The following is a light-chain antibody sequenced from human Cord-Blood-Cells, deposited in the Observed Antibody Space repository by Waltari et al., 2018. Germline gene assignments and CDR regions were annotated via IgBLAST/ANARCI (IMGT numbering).Light chain of an antibody. Sequence: DIVMTQSPDSLAVCLCERATINCKSSQSVLYSSNNKNYLDWYQQKPGQPPKLLIYWAYTRESGVPDRFSGSGSGTDFTLTISSLQAEDVAVYYCQQYYSTPHTFGQGTKLEIK. CDR3: QQYYSTPHT. CDR1: QSVLYSSNNKNY. J-gene: IGKJ2*01. CDR2: WAY. V-gene: IGKV4-1*01.